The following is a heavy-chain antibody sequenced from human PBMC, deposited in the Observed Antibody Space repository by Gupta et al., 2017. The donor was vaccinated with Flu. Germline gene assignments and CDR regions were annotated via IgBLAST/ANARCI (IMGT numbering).Heavy chain of an antibody. CDR3: AKDVSSRYNWNAALDY. CDR1: GFTFDDYA. D-gene: IGHD1-1*01. J-gene: IGHJ4*02. Sequence: EVQLVESGGGLVQPGRSLRLSCAASGFTFDDYAMHWVRPPPGKGLEWVSGISWNSGSIGYADSVKGRFTISRDNAKNSLYLQMNSLRAEDTALYYCAKDVSSRYNWNAALDYWGQGTLVTVSS. CDR2: ISWNSGSI. V-gene: IGHV3-9*01.